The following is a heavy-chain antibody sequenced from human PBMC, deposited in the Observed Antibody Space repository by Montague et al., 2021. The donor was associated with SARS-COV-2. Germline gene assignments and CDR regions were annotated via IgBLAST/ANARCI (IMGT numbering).Heavy chain of an antibody. D-gene: IGHD5-18*01. CDR1: GGSISSYY. CDR2: IYYSGST. V-gene: IGHV4-59*01. CDR3: ARGSYGPDDFDI. Sequence: SETLSLTCTVSGGSISSYYWSWIRQPPGKGLEWIGYIYYSGSTNYNPSHKSRVTISLDTSTNQFSLTLNSVTAADTAVYYCARGSYGPDDFDIWGQGTMVIVSS. J-gene: IGHJ3*02.